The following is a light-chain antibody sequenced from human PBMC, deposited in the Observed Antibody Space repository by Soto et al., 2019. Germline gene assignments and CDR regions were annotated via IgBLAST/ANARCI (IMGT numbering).Light chain of an antibody. J-gene: IGLJ3*02. CDR2: EVS. Sequence: QSALTQPPSVSGSPGQSVTISCTGTSSDVGSYNRVSWYQQPPGTAPKLMIYEVSNRPSGVPDRFSGSKSGNTASLTISGLQAEDEADYYCSLYTSSSTWVFGGGTKVTDL. CDR3: SLYTSSSTWV. CDR1: SSDVGSYNR. V-gene: IGLV2-18*01.